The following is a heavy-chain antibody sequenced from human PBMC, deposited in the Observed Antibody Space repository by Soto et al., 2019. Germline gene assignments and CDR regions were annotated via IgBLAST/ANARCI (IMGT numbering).Heavy chain of an antibody. J-gene: IGHJ4*02. D-gene: IGHD2-21*02. CDR2: IYYSGST. CDR3: ARYCGGDCYHYYFDY. V-gene: IGHV4-59*01. Sequence: TLSLTCTVSGGSISSYYWSWIRQPPGKGLGWIGYIYYSGSTNYNPSLKSRVTISVDTSKNQFSLKLSSVTAADTAAYYCARYCGGDCYHYYFDYWGQGTLVTVSS. CDR1: GGSISSYY.